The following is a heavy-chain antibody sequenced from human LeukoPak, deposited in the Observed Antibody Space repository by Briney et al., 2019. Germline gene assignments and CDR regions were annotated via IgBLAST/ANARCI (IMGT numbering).Heavy chain of an antibody. V-gene: IGHV4-34*01. D-gene: IGHD2-2*01. J-gene: IGHJ5*02. CDR1: GGSFSGYY. CDR3: ARGLADCSSTSCYPTGFDP. CDR2: INHSGST. Sequence: SETLSLTCAVYGGSFSGYYWSWIRQPPGKGLEWIGEINHSGSTDYNPSLKSRVTISVDTSKNQFSLKLSSVTAADTAVYYCARGLADCSSTSCYPTGFDPWGQGTLVTVSS.